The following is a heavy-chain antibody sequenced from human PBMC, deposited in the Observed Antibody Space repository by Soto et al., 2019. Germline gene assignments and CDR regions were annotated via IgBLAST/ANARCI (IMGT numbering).Heavy chain of an antibody. J-gene: IGHJ4*02. CDR3: AKDVEGGAARPTYVDY. D-gene: IGHD6-6*01. CDR2: ISGSGGST. Sequence: EVQLLESGGGLVQPGGSLRLSCAASGFTFSSYAMSWVRQAPGEGLEWVSAISGSGGSTYYADSVKGRFTISRDNSKNTLYLRMNSLRAEDTAVYYCAKDVEGGAARPTYVDYWGQGTLVTVSS. CDR1: GFTFSSYA. V-gene: IGHV3-23*01.